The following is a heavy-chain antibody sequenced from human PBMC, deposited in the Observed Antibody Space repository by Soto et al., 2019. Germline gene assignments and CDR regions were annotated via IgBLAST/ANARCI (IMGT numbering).Heavy chain of an antibody. Sequence: GGSLRLSCAASGFTFSSYGMHWVRQAPGKGLEWVAVISYDGSNKYYADSVKGRFTISRDNSKNTLYLQMNSLRAEDTAVYYCAKGGIAVAGNPSGYWGQGTLVTVSS. CDR1: GFTFSSYG. V-gene: IGHV3-30*18. CDR2: ISYDGSNK. CDR3: AKGGIAVAGNPSGY. D-gene: IGHD6-19*01. J-gene: IGHJ4*02.